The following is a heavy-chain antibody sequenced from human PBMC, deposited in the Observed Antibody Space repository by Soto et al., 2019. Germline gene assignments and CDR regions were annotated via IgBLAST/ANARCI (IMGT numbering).Heavy chain of an antibody. CDR2: VNHSGEA. Sequence: PSETLSLTCGVYGGSFRNYYWIWVRQPPGKGLEWIGEVNHSGEATYNPSLQSRVTISLDTSNSLFSLKMTSLSSADTAFYFCTVVERFPRSWFDPWGQGTQVTVSS. J-gene: IGHJ5*02. CDR3: TVVERFPRSWFDP. CDR1: GGSFRNYY. V-gene: IGHV4-34*01. D-gene: IGHD2-2*01.